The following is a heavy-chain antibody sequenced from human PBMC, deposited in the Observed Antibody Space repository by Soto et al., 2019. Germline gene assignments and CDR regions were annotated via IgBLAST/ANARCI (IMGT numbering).Heavy chain of an antibody. CDR3: ATVKGNFYADDAFDV. CDR2: ILYDGSNQ. Sequence: QVHLVESGGGVVQPGTSLRLSCAASGFTFSSYGMHWVRQAPGKGLEWVSLILYDGSNQYYVDSVKGRFTISRDNSKNTLYLQMNSLRTEDTAVYYCATVKGNFYADDAFDVWGQGTMVTVSS. D-gene: IGHD4-17*01. CDR1: GFTFSSYG. V-gene: IGHV3-30*03. J-gene: IGHJ3*01.